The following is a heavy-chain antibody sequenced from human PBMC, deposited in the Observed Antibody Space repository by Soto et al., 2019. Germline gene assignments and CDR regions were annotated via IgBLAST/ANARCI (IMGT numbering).Heavy chain of an antibody. CDR2: TYYRSKWYN. D-gene: IGHD3-10*01. J-gene: IGHJ6*02. CDR3: AREFGAYFQYGMGV. Sequence: SHTLSLTCAISGYSVSCNGAAWNLIRQSPSRGLEWLGRTYYRSKWYNDYTPSVKSRITISPDTSKNQFSLQLRSVTPEDTAVYYCAREFGAYFQYGMGVWGQGTTVTVSS. CDR1: GYSVSCNGAA. V-gene: IGHV6-1*01.